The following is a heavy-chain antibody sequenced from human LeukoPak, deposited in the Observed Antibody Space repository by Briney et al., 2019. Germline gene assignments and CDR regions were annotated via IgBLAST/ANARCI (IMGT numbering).Heavy chain of an antibody. Sequence: SETLSLTCAVYGGSFSGYYWSWIRQPPGKGLEWIGEINHSGSTNYNPSLKSRVTISVDTSKNQFSLKLSSVTAADTAVYYCARGRYFDWWRSEEAGAFDIWGQGTMVTVSS. CDR3: ARGRYFDWWRSEEAGAFDI. CDR2: INHSGST. J-gene: IGHJ3*02. D-gene: IGHD3-9*01. V-gene: IGHV4-34*01. CDR1: GGSFSGYY.